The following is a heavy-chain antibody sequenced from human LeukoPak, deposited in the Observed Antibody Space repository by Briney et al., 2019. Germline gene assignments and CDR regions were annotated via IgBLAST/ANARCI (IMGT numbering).Heavy chain of an antibody. D-gene: IGHD3-10*01. CDR1: GFTFSSYG. CDR3: ARETYGSGSYPSPFDP. V-gene: IGHV3-30*03. Sequence: GGSLRLSCAASGFTFSSYGMQWVRQAPGEGLEWVAVISYDGSNKYYADSVKGRFTISRDNSKNTLYLQMNSLRAEDTAVYYCARETYGSGSYPSPFDPWGQGTLVTVSS. CDR2: ISYDGSNK. J-gene: IGHJ5*02.